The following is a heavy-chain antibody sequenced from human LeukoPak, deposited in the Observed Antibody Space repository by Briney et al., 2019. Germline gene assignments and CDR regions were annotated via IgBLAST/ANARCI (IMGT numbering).Heavy chain of an antibody. CDR1: GFTFDDYA. Sequence: PGRSLRLSCAASGFTFDDYAMHWVRQAPGKGLEWVSGISWNSGSIGYADSVKGRFTISRDNAKNSLYLQMNSLGAEDTALYYCAKDSGLYCSSTKPLDYWGQGTLVTVSS. CDR2: ISWNSGSI. CDR3: AKDSGLYCSSTKPLDY. D-gene: IGHD2-2*01. V-gene: IGHV3-9*01. J-gene: IGHJ4*02.